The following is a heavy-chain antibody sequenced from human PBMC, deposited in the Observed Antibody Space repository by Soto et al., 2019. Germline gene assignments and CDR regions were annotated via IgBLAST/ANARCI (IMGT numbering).Heavy chain of an antibody. Sequence: QVQLLQAGAEVKKPGASVKVSCKASGYTFASYAISWIRQAPGQVLEWMGWISAYNGNTNYAQKLQGRVTMTTDTSTSTAYMELRSLRSDDTAAYSSARDPPPPDYWGQGTLVTVSS. CDR2: ISAYNGNT. V-gene: IGHV1-18*01. CDR3: ARDPPPPDY. J-gene: IGHJ4*02. CDR1: GYTFASYA.